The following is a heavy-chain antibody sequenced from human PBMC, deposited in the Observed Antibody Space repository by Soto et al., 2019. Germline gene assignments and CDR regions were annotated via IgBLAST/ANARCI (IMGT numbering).Heavy chain of an antibody. D-gene: IGHD3-3*01. CDR2: IIPIFGTA. J-gene: IGHJ6*02. CDR1: GGTFSSYA. V-gene: IGHV1-69*13. CDR3: ARGKFFGVVTDYYYYYGMDV. Sequence: GASVKVSCKASGGTFSSYAISWVRQAPGQGLEWMGGIIPIFGTANYAQKFQGRVTITADEPTSTAYMELSSLRSEDTAVYYCARGKFFGVVTDYYYYYGMDVWGQGTTVTVSS.